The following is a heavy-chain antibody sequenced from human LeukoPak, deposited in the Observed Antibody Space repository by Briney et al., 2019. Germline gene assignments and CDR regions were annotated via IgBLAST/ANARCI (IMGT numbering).Heavy chain of an antibody. D-gene: IGHD2-21*01. CDR1: GITLSNYG. Sequence: GGSLRLSCAVSGITLSNYGMSWVRQAPGKGLEWVAGISGSGGSTNYADSVKGRFTISRDNPRNTRYLQMNSLRAEDTAVYFCAKRGFVIRVNLVGFPQEAHYFEPRGQGALVTVSS. CDR3: AKRGFVIRVNLVGFPQEAHYFEP. CDR2: ISGSGGST. J-gene: IGHJ4*02. V-gene: IGHV3-23*01.